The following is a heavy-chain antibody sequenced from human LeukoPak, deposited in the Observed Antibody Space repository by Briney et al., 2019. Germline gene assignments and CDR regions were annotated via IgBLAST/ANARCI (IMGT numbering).Heavy chain of an antibody. Sequence: GESLKISCKASGYSFTTYWIGWVRQMPGKGLEWMGIIYPADSTAYYSPSFQGQVTISADKSISTAYLQWSSLKASDTAMYYCARRRGGCSGGSCYIDYWGQGTLVTVSS. CDR1: GYSFTTYW. CDR2: IYPADSTA. D-gene: IGHD2-15*01. J-gene: IGHJ4*02. CDR3: ARRRGGCSGGSCYIDY. V-gene: IGHV5-51*01.